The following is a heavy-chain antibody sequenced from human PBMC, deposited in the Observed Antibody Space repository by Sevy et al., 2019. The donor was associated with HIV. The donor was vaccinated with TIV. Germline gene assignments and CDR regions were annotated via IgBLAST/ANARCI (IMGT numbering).Heavy chain of an antibody. J-gene: IGHJ4*02. Sequence: GGSLRLSCVASGFTLSSYWMSWVRQVPGQGLEWVADIKQDGSDKNYLDSVKGRFTISRDNAKKSLYLQMNNLRVEVTALYYCVRVRAFLLFGELPRYRFDSWGQGTLLTVSS. CDR2: IKQDGSDK. V-gene: IGHV3-7*04. CDR3: VRVRAFLLFGELPRYRFDS. CDR1: GFTLSSYW. D-gene: IGHD3-10*01.